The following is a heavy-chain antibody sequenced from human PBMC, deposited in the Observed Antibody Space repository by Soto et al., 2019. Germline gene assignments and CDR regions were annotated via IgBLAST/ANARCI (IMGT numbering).Heavy chain of an antibody. CDR3: AKTAGYDYVWGSSGLDP. CDR1: GFTFSSYG. CDR2: ISYDGSDK. J-gene: IGHJ5*02. V-gene: IGHV3-30*18. Sequence: QVQLVESGGGVVQPGRSLRLSCAGSGFTFSSYGMHWVRQAPGKGLEWVAVISYDGSDKYYGDSVKGRFTISRDDSKNTLYLQMNSLRVEDTAIYYCAKTAGYDYVWGSSGLDPWGQGTQVTVSS. D-gene: IGHD3-16*01.